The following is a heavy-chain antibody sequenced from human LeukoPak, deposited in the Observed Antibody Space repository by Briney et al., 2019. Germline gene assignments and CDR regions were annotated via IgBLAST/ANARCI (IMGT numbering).Heavy chain of an antibody. V-gene: IGHV3-48*03. J-gene: IGHJ5*02. D-gene: IGHD6-19*01. CDR2: ISSSGSTI. CDR3: ARWRQWLDNWFDP. CDR1: GFTFSSYE. Sequence: GGSLRLSCAASGFTFSSYEMNWVRQAPGKGLEWVSYISSSGSTIYYADSVKGRFTISRDNSKNTLYLQMNSLRADDTAVYYCARWRQWLDNWFDPWGQGTLVTVSS.